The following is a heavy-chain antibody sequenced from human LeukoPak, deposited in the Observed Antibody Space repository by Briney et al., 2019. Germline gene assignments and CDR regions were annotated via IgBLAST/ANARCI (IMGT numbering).Heavy chain of an antibody. Sequence: SETLSLTCTVSGGSISSYYWSWIRQPPWKGLEWIGYIYYSGSTNYNPSLKSRVTISVDTSKNQFSLKLSSVTAADTAVYYCARTINFWSGFIDYWGQGTLVTVSS. J-gene: IGHJ4*02. CDR2: IYYSGST. D-gene: IGHD3-3*01. V-gene: IGHV4-59*01. CDR3: ARTINFWSGFIDY. CDR1: GGSISSYY.